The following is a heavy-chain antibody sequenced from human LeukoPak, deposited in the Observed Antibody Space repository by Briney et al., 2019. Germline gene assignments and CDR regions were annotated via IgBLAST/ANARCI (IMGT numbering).Heavy chain of an antibody. J-gene: IGHJ6*03. D-gene: IGHD2-15*01. CDR1: GFTFSNYA. CDR2: ISGSAYST. CDR3: AKGEGYCSGGNCYYYYYMDV. V-gene: IGHV3-23*01. Sequence: GGSLRLSCAASGFTFSNYAMSWVRQAPGKGLEWVSSISGSAYSTYYAGSVKGRFTISRDNSKNTLYLQMNSLRAEDTAVYYCAKGEGYCSGGNCYYYYYMDVWGKGTTVTVSS.